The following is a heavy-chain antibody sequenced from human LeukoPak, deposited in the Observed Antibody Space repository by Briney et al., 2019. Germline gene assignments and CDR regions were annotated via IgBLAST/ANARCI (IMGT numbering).Heavy chain of an antibody. CDR3: ARDRILGAKVSWFDP. Sequence: SETLSLTCAVYGGSFSGYYWSWLRQPPGKGLEWIGEINHSGSTNYNPSLKSRVTISVDTSKNQFSLKLSSVTAADTAVYYCARDRILGAKVSWFDPWGQGTLVTVSS. CDR1: GGSFSGYY. V-gene: IGHV4-34*01. CDR2: INHSGST. J-gene: IGHJ5*02. D-gene: IGHD1-26*01.